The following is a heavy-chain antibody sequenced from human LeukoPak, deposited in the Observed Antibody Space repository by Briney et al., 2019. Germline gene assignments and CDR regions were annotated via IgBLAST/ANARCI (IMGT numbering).Heavy chain of an antibody. Sequence: GRSLRLSCSGSGFTFGDYAVSWVCQAPGKGLEWEGFIRSKAYGGTTEYAASVKGRFTISRDDSKSIAYLQMNSLKTEDTAVYYCTRGQLGATKYWGQGTLVTVSS. CDR3: TRGQLGATKY. J-gene: IGHJ4*02. CDR2: IRSKAYGGTT. D-gene: IGHD1-26*01. V-gene: IGHV3-49*04. CDR1: GFTFGDYA.